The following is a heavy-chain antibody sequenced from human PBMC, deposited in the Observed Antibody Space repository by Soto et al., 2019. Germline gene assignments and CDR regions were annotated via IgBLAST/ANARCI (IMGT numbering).Heavy chain of an antibody. J-gene: IGHJ4*02. CDR3: ARDDEGGSECDLGY. CDR2: ISHDGNNK. CDR1: GFTFSSYV. V-gene: IGHV3-30-3*01. D-gene: IGHD1-26*01. Sequence: PGGSLRLSCAASGFTFSSYVMHWVRQTPGKGLEWVAFISHDGNNKYYAESVKGRFTISRDNSENTLYLQMDSLRAEDTAVYYCARDDEGGSECDLGYWGQGT.